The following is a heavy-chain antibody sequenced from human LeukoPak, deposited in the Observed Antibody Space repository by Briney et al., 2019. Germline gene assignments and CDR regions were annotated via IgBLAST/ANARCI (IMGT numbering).Heavy chain of an antibody. CDR1: GFSLSSSGMC. V-gene: IGHV2-70*17. CDR3: ARMYRRSGSHRDAFDI. D-gene: IGHD1-26*01. Sequence: ESGPALVEPTQTLTLTCTFSGFSLSSSGMCVTWIRQPPGKALEWLARIDWDNAKFHNTSLKTRLTVSKDTSKNQVVLTMINMDPVDTATYYCARMYRRSGSHRDAFDISGRGTMVTVSS. CDR2: IDWDNAK. J-gene: IGHJ3*02.